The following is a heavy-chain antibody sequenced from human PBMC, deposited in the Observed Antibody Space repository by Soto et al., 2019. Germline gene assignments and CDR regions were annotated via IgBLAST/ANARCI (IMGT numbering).Heavy chain of an antibody. Sequence: GASVKVSCKASGGTFSNYAISWVRQAPGQGLEWMGGVIPTFGTSHYAQKFEGRVTITADKSTTTAYMELRSLTSEDTAVYYCARDSGAGMSTVIKFESWGQGSQVTVSS. V-gene: IGHV1-69*06. J-gene: IGHJ4*02. D-gene: IGHD3-10*01. CDR1: GGTFSNYA. CDR2: VIPTFGTS. CDR3: ARDSGAGMSTVIKFES.